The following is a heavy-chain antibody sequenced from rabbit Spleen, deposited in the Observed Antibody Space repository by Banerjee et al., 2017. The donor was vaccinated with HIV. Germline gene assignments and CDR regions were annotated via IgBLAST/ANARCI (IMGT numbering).Heavy chain of an antibody. V-gene: IGHV1S45*01. CDR2: IYTGNSGTT. Sequence: QEQLVESGGGLVQPGGSLKVSCKASGFDLSSYGVSWVRQAPGKGLEWIACIYTGNSGTTYYATWAKGRFTLSKTSSTTVTLQMTTLTAADTATYFCARDLTDVIGWNFGWWGPGTLVTVS. D-gene: IGHD1-1*01. CDR1: GFDLSSYG. J-gene: IGHJ4*01. CDR3: ARDLTDVIGWNFGW.